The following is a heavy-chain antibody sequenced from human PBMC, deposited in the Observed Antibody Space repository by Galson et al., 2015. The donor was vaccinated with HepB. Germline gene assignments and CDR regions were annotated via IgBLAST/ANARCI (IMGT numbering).Heavy chain of an antibody. Sequence: CAISGDSVPSNSAAWNWIRQSPSRGLEWLGRTYYRSKWYNDYAVSVKSRITINPDTSKNQFSLQLNSVTPEDTAVYYCYGSGSYLRGMDVWGQGTTVTVSS. J-gene: IGHJ6*02. CDR3: YGSGSYLRGMDV. V-gene: IGHV6-1*01. D-gene: IGHD3-10*01. CDR2: TYYRSKWYN. CDR1: GDSVPSNSAA.